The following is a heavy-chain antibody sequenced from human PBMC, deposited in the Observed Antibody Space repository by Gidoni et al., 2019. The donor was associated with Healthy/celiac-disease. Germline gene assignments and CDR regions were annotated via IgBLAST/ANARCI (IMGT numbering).Heavy chain of an antibody. Sequence: QVQLVESGGGVVQPGRSLRLSCAASGFTFSSYGMHWVRQAPDKGLEWVAVISYDGSNKYYADSVKGRFTISRDNSKNTLYLQMNSLRAEDTAVYYCAKVRVLRPVFDYWGQGTLVTVSS. CDR2: ISYDGSNK. CDR3: AKVRVLRPVFDY. CDR1: GFTFSSYG. D-gene: IGHD4-17*01. V-gene: IGHV3-30*18. J-gene: IGHJ4*02.